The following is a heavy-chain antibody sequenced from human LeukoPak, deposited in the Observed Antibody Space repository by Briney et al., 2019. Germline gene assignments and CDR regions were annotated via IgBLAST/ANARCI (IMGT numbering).Heavy chain of an antibody. Sequence: SETLSLTCTVSGDSMSYYYWSWIRQTPGKGLEWLGYMYYTGRTKYNPSLKNRVTFSLDMSKKQFSLKLDSVTAADTAMYYCTRITVHGNSDYWGQGTLVTVSS. CDR3: TRITVHGNSDY. V-gene: IGHV4-59*01. CDR2: MYYTGRT. J-gene: IGHJ4*02. CDR1: GDSMSYYY. D-gene: IGHD5-24*01.